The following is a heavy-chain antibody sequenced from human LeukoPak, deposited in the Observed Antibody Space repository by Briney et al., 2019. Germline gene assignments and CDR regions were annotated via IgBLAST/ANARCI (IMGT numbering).Heavy chain of an antibody. J-gene: IGHJ3*02. V-gene: IGHV5-51*01. D-gene: IGHD2-15*01. CDR1: GYSFTSYW. CDR3: ARQYLALQGSVTEGAFDI. CDR2: IYPGDSDT. Sequence: GESLKISGKGSGYSFTSYWIGWVRQMPGKGLEWMGIIYPGDSDTRYSPSFQGQVTISADKSISTAYLQWSSLKASDTAMYYCARQYLALQGSVTEGAFDIWGQGTMVTVSS.